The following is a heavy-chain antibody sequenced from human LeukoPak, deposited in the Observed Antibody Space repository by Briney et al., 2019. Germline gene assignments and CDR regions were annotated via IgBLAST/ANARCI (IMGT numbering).Heavy chain of an antibody. Sequence: SETLSLTCTASGGSIRGDCWSWIRQPPGKGLEWIGNIYYSGSITYNPSLRSRVTISVDTSKNHFSLKLISVTVADTAVYYCARSDYTSTWYIIPGSMFDYCGHGTLVTVSS. J-gene: IGHJ4*01. CDR2: IYYSGSI. D-gene: IGHD6-13*01. V-gene: IGHV4-59*08. CDR3: ARSDYTSTWYIIPGSMFDY. CDR1: GGSIRGDC.